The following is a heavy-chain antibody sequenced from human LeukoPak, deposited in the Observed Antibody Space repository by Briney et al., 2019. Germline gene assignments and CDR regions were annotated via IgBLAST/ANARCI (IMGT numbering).Heavy chain of an antibody. V-gene: IGHV1-69*13. CDR3: ARDRRGDNKNWFDP. D-gene: IGHD2/OR15-2a*01. CDR1: GGTFNNYA. Sequence: SVTGSFKGSGGTFNNYAISWGGQAPGQGVEWMGGIIPIFGTTNYAQKFQGRVTITADESTSTAYMELSSLRSEDTAVYYCARDRRGDNKNWFDPWGQGTLVTVSS. J-gene: IGHJ5*02. CDR2: IIPIFGTT.